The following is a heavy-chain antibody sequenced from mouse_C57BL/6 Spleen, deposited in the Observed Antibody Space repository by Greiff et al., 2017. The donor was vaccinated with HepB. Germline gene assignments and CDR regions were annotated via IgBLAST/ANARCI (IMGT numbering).Heavy chain of an antibody. J-gene: IGHJ2*01. Sequence: VKLVESGPGLVQPSQRLSITCTVSGFSLTSYGVHWVRQSPGKGLEWLGVIWSGGSTDYNAAFISRLSISKDNSKSQVFFKMNSLQADDTAIYYCATLLPLFDYWGQGTTLTVSS. D-gene: IGHD2-1*01. CDR2: IWSGGST. CDR3: ATLLPLFDY. CDR1: GFSLTSYG. V-gene: IGHV2-2*01.